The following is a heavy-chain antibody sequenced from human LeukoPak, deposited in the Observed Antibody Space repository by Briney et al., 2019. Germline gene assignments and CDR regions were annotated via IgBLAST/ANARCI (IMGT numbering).Heavy chain of an antibody. D-gene: IGHD3-9*01. Sequence: SVKVSCKASGGTFSNDAITWVRQAPGQGLEWMGRIVPILGFTNYPQRFEGKVTLTADKSTATAYMELSSLTSEDTAVYYCAKDFSLLFDWLLFDYWGQGTLVTVSS. CDR3: AKDFSLLFDWLLFDY. J-gene: IGHJ4*02. CDR2: IVPILGFT. V-gene: IGHV1-69*04. CDR1: GGTFSNDA.